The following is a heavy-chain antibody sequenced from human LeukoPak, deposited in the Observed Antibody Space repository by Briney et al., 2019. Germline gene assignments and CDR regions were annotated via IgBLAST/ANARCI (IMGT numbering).Heavy chain of an antibody. CDR1: GGSISSYY. CDR3: ARVSVAGLFVDY. V-gene: IGHV4-59*01. CDR2: IYYSGSA. D-gene: IGHD6-19*01. J-gene: IGHJ4*02. Sequence: SETLSLTCTVSGGSISSYYWSWIRQPPGKGLEWIGYIYYSGSANYNPSLKSRVTISVDMSKNQFSLKLRSVTAADTAVYYCARVSVAGLFVDYWGLGTLVTVSS.